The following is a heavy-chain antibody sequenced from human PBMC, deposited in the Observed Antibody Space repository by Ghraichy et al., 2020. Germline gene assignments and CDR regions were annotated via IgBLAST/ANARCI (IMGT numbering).Heavy chain of an antibody. D-gene: IGHD7-27*01. CDR1: GYTFTGYY. CDR2: INPNSGGT. Sequence: ASVKVSCKASGYTFTGYYMHWVRQAPGQGLEWMGWINPNSGGTNYAQKFQGRVTMTRDRSISTAYMELSRLRSDDTAVYYCARGGVYWGSDRRYFDLWGRGTLVTVSS. V-gene: IGHV1-2*02. CDR3: ARGGVYWGSDRRYFDL. J-gene: IGHJ2*01.